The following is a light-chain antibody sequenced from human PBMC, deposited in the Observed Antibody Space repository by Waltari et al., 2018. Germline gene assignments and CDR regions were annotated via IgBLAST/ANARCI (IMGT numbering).Light chain of an antibody. CDR3: ASRDSSGNHAV. CDR2: GKS. J-gene: IGLJ2*01. V-gene: IGLV3-19*01. CDR1: SLRTYY. Sequence: SSELTQDPAVSVALGQAVRITCQGDSLRTYYASWYQQKPGQATVLVIYGKSNRPSGLPDRFSGSSSGNTASLTISGAQAEDEADYYCASRDSSGNHAVFGGGTKLTVL.